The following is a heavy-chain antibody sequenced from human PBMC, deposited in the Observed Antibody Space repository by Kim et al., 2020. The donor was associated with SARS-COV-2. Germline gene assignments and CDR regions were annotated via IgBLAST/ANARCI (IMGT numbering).Heavy chain of an antibody. CDR2: ISGSSKVI. Sequence: GGSLRLSCAASGFTFSAYSMNWVRQAPGKGLEWLSYISGSSKVIYEADSVKGRFTISRDNAKNSLYLQMDSLRDEDTAIYYCARESSVEGATLNDYWGQRTLVTVSS. J-gene: IGHJ4*02. CDR1: GFTFSAYS. V-gene: IGHV3-48*02. CDR3: ARESSVEGATLNDY. D-gene: IGHD3-16*01.